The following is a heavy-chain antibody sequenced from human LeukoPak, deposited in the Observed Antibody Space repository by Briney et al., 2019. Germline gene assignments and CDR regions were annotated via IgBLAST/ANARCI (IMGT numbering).Heavy chain of an antibody. J-gene: IGHJ5*02. CDR2: IYYSGST. V-gene: IGHV4-59*01. D-gene: IGHD6-19*01. CDR3: ARDRSGWYSGTRGWFDP. CDR1: GGSMSSYY. Sequence: SETLSLTCTVSGGSMSSYYWSWIRQPPGKGLEWIGYIYYSGSTNYNPSLKSRVTISVDTSKNQFSLKLSSVTAADTAVYYCARDRSGWYSGTRGWFDPWGQGTLVTVSS.